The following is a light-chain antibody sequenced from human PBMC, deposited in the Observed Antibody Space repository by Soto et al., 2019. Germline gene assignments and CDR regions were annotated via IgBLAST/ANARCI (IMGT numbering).Light chain of an antibody. CDR2: DVS. J-gene: IGLJ2*01. V-gene: IGLV2-14*03. CDR1: SSDVGAYNH. Sequence: QSVMTQPASVSGSPGQSITISRTGTSSDVGAYNHVSWYQQHPGKAPKVMIYDVSNRPSGVSNRFSGSRSGNTASLSISGLQAEYEADYYCSSHASGSTLIFGGGTKLTVL. CDR3: SSHASGSTLI.